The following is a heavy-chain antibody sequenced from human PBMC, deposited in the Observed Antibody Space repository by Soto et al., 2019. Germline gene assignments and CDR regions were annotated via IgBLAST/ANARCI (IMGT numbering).Heavy chain of an antibody. CDR3: ARPRSKSSSGFDI. CDR1: GFTFSSHW. Sequence: EAQLAESGGGLVQPGGSLRLSCAASGFTFSSHWMHWVRQAPGQGPEGVARVNEDGSGGDYAESVKGRFTISRDNAKNTLYLEMNSLSVEDTAVYYCARPRSKSSSGFDIWGQGTMVTVSS. V-gene: IGHV3-74*01. CDR2: VNEDGSGG. D-gene: IGHD6-6*01. J-gene: IGHJ3*02.